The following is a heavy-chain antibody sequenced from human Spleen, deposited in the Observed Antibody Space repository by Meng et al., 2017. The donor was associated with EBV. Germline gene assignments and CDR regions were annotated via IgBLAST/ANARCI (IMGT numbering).Heavy chain of an antibody. CDR1: GFTLSDYH. CDR3: VRDMFGARDY. D-gene: IGHD3-10*02. V-gene: IGHV3-11*01. Sequence: QQQLVESGGGLVKPGGSLRLSCAASGFTLSDYHMSWIRQAPGKGLEWVSYISRDGSTIYYGDSVKGRFTISRDNDKNSLHLQMSSLGAEDTAVYYCVRDMFGARDYWGQGTLVTVSS. J-gene: IGHJ4*02. CDR2: ISRDGSTI.